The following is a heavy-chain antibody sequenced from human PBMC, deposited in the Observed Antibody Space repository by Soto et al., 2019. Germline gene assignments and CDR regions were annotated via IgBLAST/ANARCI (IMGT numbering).Heavy chain of an antibody. CDR3: ARARYSSSWYGGVYYFDY. J-gene: IGHJ4*02. D-gene: IGHD6-13*01. CDR1: GFTFSDYY. Sequence: GGSLRLSCAASGFTFSDYYMSWIRQAPGKGLEWVSYISSSGSTIYYADSVKGRFTISRDNAKNSLYLQMNSLRAEDTAVYYCARARYSSSWYGGVYYFDYWGQGTLVTVSS. V-gene: IGHV3-11*01. CDR2: ISSSGSTI.